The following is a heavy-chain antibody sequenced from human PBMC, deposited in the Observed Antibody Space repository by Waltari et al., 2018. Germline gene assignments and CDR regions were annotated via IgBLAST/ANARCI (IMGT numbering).Heavy chain of an antibody. V-gene: IGHV4-39*02. J-gene: IGHJ6*02. CDR3: ARLSGYCDDTGCYGHYAMDV. Sequence: QLQLQESGPGLVKPSETLSLTCTVSGGSVSTPSSSWAWVRQSPGKGLGWIGTFYYPGNIYYNPSLTSRVTISVDSPQNHLSLRLSSVTAADTAVYYCARLSGYCDDTGCYGHYAMDVWGQGTTVTVSS. CDR2: FYYPGNI. D-gene: IGHD2-2*01. CDR1: GGSVSTPSSS.